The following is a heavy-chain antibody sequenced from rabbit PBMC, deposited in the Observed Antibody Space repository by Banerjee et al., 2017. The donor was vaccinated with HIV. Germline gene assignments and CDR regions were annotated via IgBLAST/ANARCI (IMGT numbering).Heavy chain of an antibody. Sequence: QEQLVESGGGLVQPGGSLKLSCKASGFSFNSGYDMCWVRQAPGKGLEWIACVYNGDSGSRTYYATWAKGRFTISKTSTTATLQMTSLTAADTATYFCARTGSSWSLNLLGPGPLVTVS. CDR1: GFSFNSGYD. V-gene: IGHV1S45*01. CDR3: ARTGSSWSLNL. D-gene: IGHD8-1*01. CDR2: VYNGDSGSRT. J-gene: IGHJ4*01.